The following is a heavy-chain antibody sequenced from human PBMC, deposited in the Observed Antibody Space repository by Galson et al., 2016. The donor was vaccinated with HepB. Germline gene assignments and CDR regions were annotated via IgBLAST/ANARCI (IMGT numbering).Heavy chain of an antibody. J-gene: IGHJ5*02. CDR3: AKRPPYNNNWFVGFDP. D-gene: IGHD6-13*01. CDR1: GFTFSTYA. Sequence: SLRLSCAASGFTFSTYAMSWVRQAPGKGLEWVSVIGGNAATTYYADSVKGRFAISRDNSKNTVYLQMNSLRAEDTALYYCAKRPPYNNNWFVGFDPWGQGTRVTVST. CDR2: IGGNAATT. V-gene: IGHV3-23*01.